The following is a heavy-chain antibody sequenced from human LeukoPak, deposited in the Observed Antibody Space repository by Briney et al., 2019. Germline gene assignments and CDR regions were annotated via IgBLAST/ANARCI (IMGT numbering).Heavy chain of an antibody. CDR3: ARDASPKGKFDY. D-gene: IGHD4-23*01. J-gene: IGHJ4*02. CDR2: ISYDGSNK. Sequence: PGRSLRLSCAASGFTFSSYGMHWVRQAPGKGLEWVAVISYDGSNKYYADSVKGRFTISRDNSKNTLYLQMNSLRAEDTAVYYCARDASPKGKFDYWGQGTLVTVSS. V-gene: IGHV3-30*03. CDR1: GFTFSSYG.